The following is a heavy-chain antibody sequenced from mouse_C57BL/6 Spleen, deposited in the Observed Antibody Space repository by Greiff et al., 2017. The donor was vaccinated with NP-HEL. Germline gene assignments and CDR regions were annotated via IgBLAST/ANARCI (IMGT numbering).Heavy chain of an antibody. CDR3: VRDKGLYYGNYDAMDY. CDR1: GFTFNTYA. J-gene: IGHJ4*01. V-gene: IGHV10-3*01. CDR2: IRSKSSNYAT. D-gene: IGHD2-1*01. Sequence: EADGGLVQPKGSLKLSCAASGFTFNTYAMHWVRQAPGKGLEWVARIRSKSSNYATYYADSVKDRFTISRDDSQSMLYLQMNNLKTEDTAMYYCVRDKGLYYGNYDAMDYWGQGTSVTVSS.